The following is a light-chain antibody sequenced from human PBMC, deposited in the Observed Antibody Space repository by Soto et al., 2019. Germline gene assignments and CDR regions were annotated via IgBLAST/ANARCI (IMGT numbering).Light chain of an antibody. CDR1: QSLVYRDGNSY. CDR2: RVS. Sequence: DVVMTQSPLSLPVTLGQPASISCRASQSLVYRDGNSYLNWLHQRPGQSPRRLIYRVSNRDSGGPDRFRGSGSDTNFTLEISRVEAEDVGVYYCMQGTQWPYTFGQGTKLEIK. V-gene: IGKV2-30*01. J-gene: IGKJ2*01. CDR3: MQGTQWPYT.